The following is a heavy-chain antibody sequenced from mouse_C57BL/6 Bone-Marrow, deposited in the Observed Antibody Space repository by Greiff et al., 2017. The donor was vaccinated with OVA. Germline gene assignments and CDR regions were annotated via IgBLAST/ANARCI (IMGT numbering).Heavy chain of an antibody. CDR1: GYTFTSYW. D-gene: IGHD2-3*01. CDR3: AREGFYDGQSFYYYAMDY. Sequence: VQLQQPGAELVKPGASVKLSCKASGYTFTSYWMHWVKQRPGRGLEWIGRIDPNSGGTKYNEKFKSKATLTVDKPSSTAYMQLSSLTSEDSAVYNCAREGFYDGQSFYYYAMDYWGQGTSVTVSS. V-gene: IGHV1-72*01. J-gene: IGHJ4*01. CDR2: IDPNSGGT.